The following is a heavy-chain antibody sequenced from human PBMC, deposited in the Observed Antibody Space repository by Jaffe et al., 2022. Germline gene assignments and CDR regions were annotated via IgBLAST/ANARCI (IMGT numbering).Heavy chain of an antibody. CDR1: GYTFTGYY. J-gene: IGHJ5*02. Sequence: QVQLVQSGAEVKKPGASVKVSCKASGYTFTGYYMHWVRQAPGQGLEWMGRINPNSGGTNYAQKFQGRVTMTRDTSISTAYMELSRLRSDDTAVYYCAREEWVYWSENWFDPWGQGTLVTVSS. CDR3: AREEWVYWSENWFDP. CDR2: INPNSGGT. D-gene: IGHD2-8*02. V-gene: IGHV1-2*06.